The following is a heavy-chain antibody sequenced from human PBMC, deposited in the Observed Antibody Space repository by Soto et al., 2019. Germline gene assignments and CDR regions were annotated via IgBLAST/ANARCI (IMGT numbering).Heavy chain of an antibody. CDR3: ARVATNTFDY. J-gene: IGHJ4*02. CDR1: VGSISSYY. D-gene: IGHD5-12*01. V-gene: IGHV4-59*01. CDR2: IYYSGST. Sequence: SETLSLTCTVSVGSISSYYWSWIRQPPGKGLEWIGYIYYSGSTNYNPSLKSRVTISVDTSKNQFSLKLSSVTAADTAVYYCARVATNTFDYWGQGTLVTVSS.